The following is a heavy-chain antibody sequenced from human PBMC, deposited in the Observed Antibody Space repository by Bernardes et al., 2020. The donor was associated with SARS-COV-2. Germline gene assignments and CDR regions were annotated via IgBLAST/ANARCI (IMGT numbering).Heavy chain of an antibody. CDR1: VFTFASSS. CDR3: AKESPHCGGDCYSLHDY. D-gene: IGHD2-21*02. J-gene: IGHJ4*02. Sequence: GSLRFPSAAAVFTFASSSLGWVRPAPGKGLDWVSVISGSGVTTYYADSVKGRFAISRDNSKNTLYLQMNSLIAEDTAVYYCAKESPHCGGDCYSLHDYWGQGTLVTVSS. CDR2: ISGSGVTT. V-gene: IGHV3-23*01.